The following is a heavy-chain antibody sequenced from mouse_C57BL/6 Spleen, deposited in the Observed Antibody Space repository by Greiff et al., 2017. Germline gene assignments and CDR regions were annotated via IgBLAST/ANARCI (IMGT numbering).Heavy chain of an antibody. CDR2: IYPRSGNT. CDR1: GYTFTSYG. V-gene: IGHV1-81*01. J-gene: IGHJ2*01. D-gene: IGHD4-1*01. Sequence: VKLVESGAELARPGASVKLSCKASGYTFTSYGISWVKQRTGQGLEWIGEIYPRSGNTYYNEKFKGKATLTADKSSSTAYMELRSLTSEDSAVYFCARLNEKLDYFDYWGQGTTLTVSS. CDR3: ARLNEKLDYFDY.